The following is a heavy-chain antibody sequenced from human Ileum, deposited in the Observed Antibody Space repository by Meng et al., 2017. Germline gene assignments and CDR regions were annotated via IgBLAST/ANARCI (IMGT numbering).Heavy chain of an antibody. CDR1: GFTFNSYF. Sequence: GESLKISCAASGFTFNSYFMNWVRPAPGRGLEWVANIKQDGSDKYYVDSVKGRFTISRDNAKNSLYLQMNSLSAEDTAVYYCARSGPYSSGSNILFDFWGQGSLVTVSS. J-gene: IGHJ4*02. CDR3: ARSGPYSSGSNILFDF. D-gene: IGHD3-10*01. CDR2: IKQDGSDK. V-gene: IGHV3-7*01.